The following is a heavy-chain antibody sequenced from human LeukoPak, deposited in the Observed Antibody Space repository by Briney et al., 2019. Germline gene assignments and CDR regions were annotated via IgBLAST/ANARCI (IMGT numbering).Heavy chain of an antibody. D-gene: IGHD3-22*01. CDR1: GGSISSGGYY. Sequence: PSETLSLTCTVSGGSISSGGYYWSWIRQHPGKGLEWIGYIYYSGGTNYNPSLKSRVTISVDTSKNQFSLKLSSVTAADTAVYYCAREGRTRYYYDSSGYYGSNWFDPWGQGTLVTVSS. J-gene: IGHJ5*02. CDR2: IYYSGGT. V-gene: IGHV4-31*03. CDR3: AREGRTRYYYDSSGYYGSNWFDP.